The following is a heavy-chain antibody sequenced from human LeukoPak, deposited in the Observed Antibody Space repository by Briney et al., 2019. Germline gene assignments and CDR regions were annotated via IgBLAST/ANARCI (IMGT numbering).Heavy chain of an antibody. CDR3: ARERASNNHDNWFDP. CDR2: VNHSGSA. J-gene: IGHJ5*02. Sequence: SETLSLTCAVYGASFNDYYWSWIRHSPTKGLEWIGEVNHSGSAKYNPSLKSRVTISADKSKNQFFLRLSPVAAADSGVYYCARERASNNHDNWFDPWGQGTLVTVPS. CDR1: GASFNDYY. V-gene: IGHV4-34*01.